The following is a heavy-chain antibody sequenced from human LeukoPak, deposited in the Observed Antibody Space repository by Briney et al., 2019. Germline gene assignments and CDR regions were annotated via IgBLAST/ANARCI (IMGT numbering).Heavy chain of an antibody. J-gene: IGHJ6*03. CDR3: ARGNMWDYRRYYYYMDV. CDR1: GGSFSGYY. D-gene: IGHD4-11*01. Sequence: SETLSLTCAVYGGSFSGYYWSWIRQPPGKGLEWIGEINHSGSTNYNPSLKSRVTISVDTSKNQFSLKLNSVTAADTAIYYCARGNMWDYRRYYYYMDVWGKGTTVTVSS. CDR2: INHSGST. V-gene: IGHV4-34*01.